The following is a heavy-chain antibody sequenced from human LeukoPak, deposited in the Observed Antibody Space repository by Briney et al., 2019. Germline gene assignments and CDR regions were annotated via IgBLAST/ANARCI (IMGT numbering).Heavy chain of an antibody. CDR3: TRENYEAVTIDH. CDR2: ISSDSTYI. J-gene: IGHJ4*02. CDR1: GFSFNSHS. V-gene: IGHV3-21*06. Sequence: GGSLRLSCAASGFSFNSHSMNWIRQAPGKGLEWVSFISSDSTYISYADSVKGRFTISRDNAKNSLYLRLNSLRAGDTAMYYCTRENYEAVTIDHWGQGTLVTVSS. D-gene: IGHD3-16*01.